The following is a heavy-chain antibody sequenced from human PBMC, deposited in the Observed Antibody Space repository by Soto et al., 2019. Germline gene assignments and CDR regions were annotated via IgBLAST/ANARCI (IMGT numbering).Heavy chain of an antibody. D-gene: IGHD3-10*01. V-gene: IGHV3-23*01. J-gene: IGHJ4*02. CDR2: ITDSGGDT. Sequence: PGGSLRLCCVASGITFESPAMSWVRQAPGEGLEWVSTITDSGGDTKYADSVRGRFTISRDNSKSTLYLQMSSLRAEDSAIYYCARGSTDSYPGSRIFDFWGRGTLVTVSS. CDR1: GITFESPA. CDR3: ARGSTDSYPGSRIFDF.